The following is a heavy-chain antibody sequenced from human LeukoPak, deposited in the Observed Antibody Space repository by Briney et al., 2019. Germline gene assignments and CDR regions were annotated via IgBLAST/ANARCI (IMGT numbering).Heavy chain of an antibody. J-gene: IGHJ4*02. Sequence: QAGGSLRLSCVASGFTFGNYWMHWVRQAPGKGPVCISRINNDGSTVYADPVTGRFTISRDNARNTLYLQMDNLRAEDTAVYYCAQDYYGSIDYWGQGTLVTVSS. CDR2: INNDGST. CDR1: GFTFGNYW. V-gene: IGHV3-74*01. CDR3: AQDYYGSIDY. D-gene: IGHD3-10*01.